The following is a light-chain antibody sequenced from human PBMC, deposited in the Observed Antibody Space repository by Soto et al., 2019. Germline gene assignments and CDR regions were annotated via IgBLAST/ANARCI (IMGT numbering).Light chain of an antibody. V-gene: IGKV3-20*01. CDR2: GAS. J-gene: IGKJ3*01. CDR3: QQYTT. Sequence: EIVLTQSPGTLSLSPGERATLSCRARQSVSSSYLAWYQQKPGQSPRLLIYGASSRATGIPDRFSGSGSGTDFTLTISRLEPEDFAVYYCQQYTTFGPGTKVDIK. CDR1: QSVSSSY.